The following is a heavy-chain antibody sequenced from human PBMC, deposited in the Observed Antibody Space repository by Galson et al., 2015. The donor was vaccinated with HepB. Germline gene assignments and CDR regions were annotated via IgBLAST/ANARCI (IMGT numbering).Heavy chain of an antibody. V-gene: IGHV3-21*04. J-gene: IGHJ1*01. D-gene: IGHD3-10*01. Sequence: SLRLSCAASGFTFSTYILNWVRQAPGEGLEWVSSTRSSSTYIYDADSVKGRFTISRDNSKNTLYLQMNSLRAEDTAVYYCADLVRGRSGEYFRHWGQGTLVTVSS. CDR1: GFTFSTYI. CDR3: ADLVRGRSGEYFRH. CDR2: TRSSSTYI.